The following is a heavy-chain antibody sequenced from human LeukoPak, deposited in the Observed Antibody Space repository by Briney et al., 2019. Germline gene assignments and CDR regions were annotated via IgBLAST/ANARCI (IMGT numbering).Heavy chain of an antibody. D-gene: IGHD6-13*01. CDR3: ARLRSGYSSTFYYFDY. CDR2: IYHSGST. CDR1: GYSISSGYY. J-gene: IGHJ4*02. Sequence: SETLSLTCAVSGYSISSGYYWGWIRQPPGKGLEWTGNIYHSGSTSYNSSLKSRVTISVDTSKNQFSLKLSSVTAADTAVYYCARLRSGYSSTFYYFDYWGQGTLVTVSS. V-gene: IGHV4-38-2*01.